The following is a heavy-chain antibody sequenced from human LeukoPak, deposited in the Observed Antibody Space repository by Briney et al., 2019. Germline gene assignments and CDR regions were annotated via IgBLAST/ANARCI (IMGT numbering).Heavy chain of an antibody. J-gene: IGHJ4*02. CDR3: ARGGRIAVAGTPNY. CDR2: ISYDGSNK. CDR1: GFTFSSYA. D-gene: IGHD6-19*01. Sequence: GGSLRLSCAASGFTFSSYALSWVRQAPGKGLEWVAVISYDGSNKYYADSVKGRFTISRDNSKNTLYLQMNSLRAEDTAVYYCARGGRIAVAGTPNYWGQGTLVTVSS. V-gene: IGHV3-30-3*01.